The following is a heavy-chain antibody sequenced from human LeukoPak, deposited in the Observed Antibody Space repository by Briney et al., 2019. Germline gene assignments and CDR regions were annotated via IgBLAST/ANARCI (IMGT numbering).Heavy chain of an antibody. CDR2: ISGSGGST. Sequence: PGGSLRLSCAASGFTFSSYAMSWVRQAPGKGLEWVSAISGSGGSTNYADSVKGRFTISRDNSKNTLYLQMNSLRAEDTAVYYCAKDRVPLGDYAAFDIWGQGTMVTVSS. CDR3: AKDRVPLGDYAAFDI. J-gene: IGHJ3*02. V-gene: IGHV3-23*01. D-gene: IGHD4-17*01. CDR1: GFTFSSYA.